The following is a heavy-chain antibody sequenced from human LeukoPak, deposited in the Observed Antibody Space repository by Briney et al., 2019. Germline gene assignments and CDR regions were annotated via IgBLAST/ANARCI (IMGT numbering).Heavy chain of an antibody. CDR3: ARMLDWSGNSGDY. D-gene: IGHD3-3*01. J-gene: IGHJ4*02. Sequence: PSETLSLTCAVSGYSISSGYYWGWIRQPPGKGLEWIGSIYHSGSTYYNPSLKSRVTISVDTSKNQFSLKLSSVTAADTAVYYCARMLDWSGNSGDYWGQGTLVTVSS. CDR1: GYSISSGYY. CDR2: IYHSGST. V-gene: IGHV4-38-2*01.